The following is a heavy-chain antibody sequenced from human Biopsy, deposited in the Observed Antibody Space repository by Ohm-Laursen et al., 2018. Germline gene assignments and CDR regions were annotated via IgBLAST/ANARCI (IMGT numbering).Heavy chain of an antibody. CDR3: ARFDNGFDK. V-gene: IGHV1-8*01. D-gene: IGHD2-8*01. Sequence: ASVKASCKASGYSFTFYEINWARQATGQGLEWLGWMNPDSGNTGSAQKFHDRVTMTMNTSINTAYLELSSLRSEDTAVYYCARFDNGFDKWGQGTLVTVSS. CDR2: MNPDSGNT. J-gene: IGHJ4*02. CDR1: GYSFTFYE.